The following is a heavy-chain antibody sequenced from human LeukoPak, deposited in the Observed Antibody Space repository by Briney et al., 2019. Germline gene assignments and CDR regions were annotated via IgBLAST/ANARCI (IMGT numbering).Heavy chain of an antibody. D-gene: IGHD6-13*01. CDR3: ARYGQQLVSDY. V-gene: IGHV3-7*04. CDR1: GFTFSRYW. CDR2: IKEDGSVK. Sequence: PGGSLRLSCAASGFTFSRYWMSWVRQAPGKGLEWVANIKEDGSVKYYVESVKGRFTISRDNAKSSLYLQMNSLRAEDTAVYYCARYGQQLVSDYWGQGTLLTVSS. J-gene: IGHJ4*02.